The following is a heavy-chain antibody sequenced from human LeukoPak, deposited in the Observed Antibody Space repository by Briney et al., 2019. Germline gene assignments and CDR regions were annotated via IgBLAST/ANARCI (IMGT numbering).Heavy chain of an antibody. V-gene: IGHV4-59*01. CDR2: IYYSGST. Sequence: SETLSLTCTVSGGSISSYYWSWIRQPPGKGLEWIGYIYYSGSTNYNPSLKSRVTISVDTSKNQFSLKLSSVTAADTAVYYCARNYYYYYMDVWGKGTTVTVSS. CDR3: ARNYYYYYMDV. J-gene: IGHJ6*03. CDR1: GGSISSYY.